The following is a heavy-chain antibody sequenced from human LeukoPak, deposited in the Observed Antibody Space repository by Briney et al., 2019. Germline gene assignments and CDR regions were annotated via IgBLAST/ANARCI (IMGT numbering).Heavy chain of an antibody. Sequence: ASVKVSCKASGGTFSSYAISWVRQAPGQGLEWMGGFDPEDGETIYAQKFQGRVTMTEDTSTDTAYMELSSLRSEDTAVYYCATGYSYGYERAFDIWGQGTMVTVSS. V-gene: IGHV1-24*01. CDR2: FDPEDGET. J-gene: IGHJ3*02. D-gene: IGHD5-18*01. CDR3: ATGYSYGYERAFDI. CDR1: GGTFSSYA.